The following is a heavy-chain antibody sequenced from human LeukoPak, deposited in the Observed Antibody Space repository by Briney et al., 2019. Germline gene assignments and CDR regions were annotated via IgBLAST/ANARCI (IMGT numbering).Heavy chain of an antibody. CDR1: GGSISSYY. V-gene: IGHV4-59*01. CDR3: ARSPPYCGGGSCYDY. D-gene: IGHD2-15*01. CDR2: IYYSGST. J-gene: IGHJ4*02. Sequence: PSETLSLTCTVSGGSISSYYWSWIRQPPGKGLECIGYIYYSGSTNYNPSPKSRVTISADMSKNQFSLKLSSVTAADTAVYYCARSPPYCGGGSCYDYWGQGTLVTVSS.